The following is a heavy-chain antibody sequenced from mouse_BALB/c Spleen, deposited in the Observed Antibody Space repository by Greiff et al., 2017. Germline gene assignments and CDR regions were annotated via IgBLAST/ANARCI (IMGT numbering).Heavy chain of an antibody. CDR3: ARGPHYYGYAMDY. Sequence: VQLQQSGAELVRPGTSVKVSCKASGYAFTNYLIEWVKQRPGQGLEWIGVINPGSGGTNYNEKFKGKATLTADKSSSTAYMQLSSLTSDDSAVYFCARGPHYYGYAMDYWGQGTSVTVSS. D-gene: IGHD1-2*01. J-gene: IGHJ4*01. CDR2: INPGSGGT. V-gene: IGHV1-54*01. CDR1: GYAFTNYL.